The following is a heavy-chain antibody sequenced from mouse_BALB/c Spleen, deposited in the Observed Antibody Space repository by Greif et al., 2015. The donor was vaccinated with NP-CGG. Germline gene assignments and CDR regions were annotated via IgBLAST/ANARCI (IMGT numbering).Heavy chain of an antibody. CDR1: GFNIKDYY. CDR3: ARSAIYDGYYPFGY. Sequence: EVQLQQSGAELVRPGALVKLSCKASGFNIKDYYMHWVKQRPEQGLEWIGWIDPENGNTIYDPKFQGKASITADTSSNTAYLQLSSLTSEDTAVYYCARSAIYDGYYPFGYWGQGTSLTVSS. D-gene: IGHD2-3*01. J-gene: IGHJ2*02. CDR2: IDPENGNT. V-gene: IGHV14-1*02.